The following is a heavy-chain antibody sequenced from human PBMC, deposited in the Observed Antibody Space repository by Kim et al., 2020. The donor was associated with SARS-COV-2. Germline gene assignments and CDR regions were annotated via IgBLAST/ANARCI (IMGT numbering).Heavy chain of an antibody. CDR2: ISYDGSNK. J-gene: IGHJ4*02. CDR1: GFTFSSYG. Sequence: GGSLRLSCAASGFTFSSYGMHWVRQAPGKGLEWVAVISYDGSNKYYADSVKGRFTISRDNSKNTLYLQMNSLRAEDTAVYYCAKVRSRAPKIAVAFDYWGQGTLVTVSS. CDR3: AKVRSRAPKIAVAFDY. V-gene: IGHV3-30*18. D-gene: IGHD6-19*01.